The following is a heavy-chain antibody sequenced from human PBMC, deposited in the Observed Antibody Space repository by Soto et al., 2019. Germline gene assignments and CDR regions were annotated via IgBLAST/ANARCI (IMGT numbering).Heavy chain of an antibody. Sequence: ASVKVSCKASGYTFTSYGISWVRQAPGQRLERMGWISAYNGNTNYAQKLQGRVTMTTDTSTSTAYMELRSLRSDDTAVYYCARVLPRLLWFGETGGDYWGQGTLVTVSS. J-gene: IGHJ4*02. CDR2: ISAYNGNT. D-gene: IGHD3-10*01. V-gene: IGHV1-18*01. CDR1: GYTFTSYG. CDR3: ARVLPRLLWFGETGGDY.